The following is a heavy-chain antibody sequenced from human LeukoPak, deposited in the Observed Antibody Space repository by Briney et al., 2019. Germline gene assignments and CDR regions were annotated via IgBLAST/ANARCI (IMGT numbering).Heavy chain of an antibody. CDR2: ISVGGTT. Sequence: GGSLRLSCAASGFTFSSYAMSWVRQAPGKGLEWVAAISVGGTTYYADSVMGRFTISRDNSKNTLYMQMNSLRGEDTAVYYCAKSKEDCCGSFDPWGQGTLVTVSS. CDR3: AKSKEDCCGSFDP. V-gene: IGHV3-23*01. D-gene: IGHD2-15*01. CDR1: GFTFSSYA. J-gene: IGHJ5*02.